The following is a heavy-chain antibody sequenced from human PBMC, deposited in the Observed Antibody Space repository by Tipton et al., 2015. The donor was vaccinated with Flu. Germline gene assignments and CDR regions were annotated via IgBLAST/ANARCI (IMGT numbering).Heavy chain of an antibody. V-gene: IGHV4-4*07. CDR3: ARDRVGYSYGDDAFDI. Sequence: TLSLTCTVSGGSISSYYWSWIRQPAGKGLEWIGRIYTSGSTNYNPSLKSRVTMSVDTSKNQFSLKLSSVTAADTAVYYCARDRVGYSYGDDAFDIWGQGTMVTVSS. CDR2: IYTSGST. CDR1: GGSISSYY. J-gene: IGHJ3*02. D-gene: IGHD5-18*01.